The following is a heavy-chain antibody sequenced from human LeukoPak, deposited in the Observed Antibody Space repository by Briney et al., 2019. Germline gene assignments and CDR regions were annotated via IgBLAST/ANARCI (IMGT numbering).Heavy chain of an antibody. J-gene: IGHJ5*02. CDR2: IIPSDGYT. CDR1: GYTFTSYY. D-gene: IGHD3-22*01. V-gene: IGHV1-46*01. Sequence: ASVKVSCKASGYTFTSYYMHWVRQAPGPGLEWMGTIIPSDGYTSYAQRFQGRVTMTRDMSSSTVYMELRSLRSDDTAVYYCARGSYDSSGYYPTYNWFDHWGQGTLVTVSS. CDR3: ARGSYDSSGYYPTYNWFDH.